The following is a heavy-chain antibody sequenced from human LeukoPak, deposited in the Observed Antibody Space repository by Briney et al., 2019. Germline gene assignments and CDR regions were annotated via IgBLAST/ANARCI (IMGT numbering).Heavy chain of an antibody. V-gene: IGHV4-39*07. J-gene: IGHJ4*02. CDR1: GGSISSSSYY. CDR3: ASLRGQWLVRQVGY. D-gene: IGHD6-19*01. Sequence: PSETLSLTCTVSGGSISSSSYYWGWIRQPPGKGLEWIGSIYYSGSTYYNPSLKSRVTISVDTSKNQFSLKLSSVTAADTAVYYCASLRGQWLVRQVGYWGQGTLVTVSS. CDR2: IYYSGST.